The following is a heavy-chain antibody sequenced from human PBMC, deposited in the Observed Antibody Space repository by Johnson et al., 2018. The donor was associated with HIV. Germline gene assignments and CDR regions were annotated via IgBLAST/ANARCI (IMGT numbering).Heavy chain of an antibody. V-gene: IGHV3-66*01. CDR2: IYNDGTT. D-gene: IGHD3-16*02. CDR1: GFTVSGDY. Sequence: VQLVECGGGLVQPGGSLRLSCAASGFTVSGDYMSWVRQAPGKGREWVSLIYNDGTTYYADSVKARLPTPTHSSNNTLYRQMNSLRAEDTAVYYCARGDREIWFGGVIAPGAFDIWGQGTMVTVSS. CDR3: ARGDREIWFGGVIAPGAFDI. J-gene: IGHJ3*02.